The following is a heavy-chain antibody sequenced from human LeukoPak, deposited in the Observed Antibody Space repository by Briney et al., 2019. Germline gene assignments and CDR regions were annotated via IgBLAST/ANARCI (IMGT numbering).Heavy chain of an antibody. D-gene: IGHD6-13*01. CDR2: VSGGADNS. Sequence: PGGSLRLSCESSGFRFRLHSMTWVRQAAGKGLEWVSSVSGGADNSYYADSVKGRFTVSRDYSKNTLYLEMNSLRAEDTAVYYCARDRSEPYSSSWYPDYWGQGTLVTVSS. CDR3: ARDRSEPYSSSWYPDY. J-gene: IGHJ4*02. CDR1: GFRFRLHS. V-gene: IGHV3-23*01.